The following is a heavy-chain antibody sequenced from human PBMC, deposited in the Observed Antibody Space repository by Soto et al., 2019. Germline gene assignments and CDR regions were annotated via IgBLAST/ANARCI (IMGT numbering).Heavy chain of an antibody. CDR2: INQHGTEK. CDR1: GFNFSNYW. J-gene: IGHJ4*02. V-gene: IGHV3-7*05. Sequence: EVQLVESGGDLVPPGGSLRLSCVASGFNFSNYWMTWARQAPGKGLEWVANINQHGTEKFYVDSVEGLFSISRDNAYHSVYLQMNSLRAEDTAIYYCATDILDCWGQGTSVTVSS. CDR3: ATDILDC.